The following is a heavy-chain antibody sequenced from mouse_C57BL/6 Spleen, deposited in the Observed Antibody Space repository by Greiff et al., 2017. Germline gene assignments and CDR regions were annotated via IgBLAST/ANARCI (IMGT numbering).Heavy chain of an antibody. CDR2: ISSGCSTI. J-gene: IGHJ1*03. V-gene: IGHV5-17*01. CDR1: GFTFSDYG. CDR3: ARRRSVRYFDV. Sequence: EVMLVASGGGLVKPGGSLKLSCAASGFTFSDYGMHWVRQAPEKGLEWVAYISSGCSTIYYADTVKGRFTISRDNAKNTLFLQMTSLRSEDTAMYYCARRRSVRYFDVWGTGTTVTVSS.